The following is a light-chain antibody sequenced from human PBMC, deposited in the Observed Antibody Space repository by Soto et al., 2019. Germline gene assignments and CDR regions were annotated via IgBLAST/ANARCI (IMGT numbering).Light chain of an antibody. Sequence: DIETTQSPSSLSASVGDTVTITCRASQAIKSYLNWYQQKTGKAPKLLIYGASSLQSGVPSRFSGSGSGTDFSLTISSLQPEDFATYYCQQSYSTPPLTFGGGTKVEIK. CDR3: QQSYSTPPLT. CDR2: GAS. CDR1: QAIKSY. V-gene: IGKV1-39*01. J-gene: IGKJ4*01.